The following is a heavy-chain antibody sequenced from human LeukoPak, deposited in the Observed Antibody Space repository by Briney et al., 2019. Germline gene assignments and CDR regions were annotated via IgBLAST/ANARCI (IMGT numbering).Heavy chain of an antibody. D-gene: IGHD3-10*01. J-gene: IGHJ6*02. Sequence: GGSLRLSCAASGFSFSSYGIHWVRQAPGKGLEWVAVISYDGSNKYYAESVKGRFTISRDNSKNTLYLQMNSLRAEDTAVYYCARAGYYGSGADYYGMDVWGQGTTVTVSS. CDR3: ARAGYYGSGADYYGMDV. CDR2: ISYDGSNK. V-gene: IGHV3-30*03. CDR1: GFSFSSYG.